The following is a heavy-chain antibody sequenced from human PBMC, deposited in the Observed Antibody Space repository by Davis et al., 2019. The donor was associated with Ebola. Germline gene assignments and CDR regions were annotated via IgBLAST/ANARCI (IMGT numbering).Heavy chain of an antibody. CDR2: ISYDGSNK. CDR1: GFTFSSYG. D-gene: IGHD3-22*01. V-gene: IGHV3-30*03. Sequence: GESLKISCAASGFTFSSYGMHWVRQAPGKGLEWVAVISYDGSNKYYVDSVKGRFTISRDNAKNSLYLQMNSLRAEDTAVYYCARARYYYDSSALYDYWGQGTLVTVSS. J-gene: IGHJ4*02. CDR3: ARARYYYDSSALYDY.